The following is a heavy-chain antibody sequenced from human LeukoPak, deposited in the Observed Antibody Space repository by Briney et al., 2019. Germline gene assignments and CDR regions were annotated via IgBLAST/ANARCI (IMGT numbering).Heavy chain of an antibody. J-gene: IGHJ4*02. CDR1: GGSISNYY. CDR3: ARSYSSSWYFDH. D-gene: IGHD6-13*01. Sequence: SETLSLTCNVSGGSISNYYWNWIRQPPGEGLEWIGYIYSSGSTSYNPSLKSRVTISVDTSKNQFSLKLSSVTAADTALYFRARSYSSSWYFDHLGRGTLVTVSS. CDR2: IYSSGST. V-gene: IGHV4-59*01.